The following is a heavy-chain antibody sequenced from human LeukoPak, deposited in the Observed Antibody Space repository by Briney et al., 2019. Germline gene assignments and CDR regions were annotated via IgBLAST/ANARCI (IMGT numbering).Heavy chain of an antibody. CDR3: VRDGGVSGYDLLDY. CDR1: GFTFSTYV. Sequence: GGSLRLSCAASGFTFSTYVMSWVRQAPGKGLEWVSGISGSGDNTYYADSVKGRFTISRDNSKNTLYLQMNSLRAEDTAVYYCVRDGGVSGYDLLDYWGQGTLVTVSS. V-gene: IGHV3-23*01. CDR2: ISGSGDNT. D-gene: IGHD5-12*01. J-gene: IGHJ4*02.